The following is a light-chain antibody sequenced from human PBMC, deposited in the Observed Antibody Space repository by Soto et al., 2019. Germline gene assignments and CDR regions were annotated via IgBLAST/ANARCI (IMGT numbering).Light chain of an antibody. J-gene: IGKJ1*01. CDR1: RSVSSNY. V-gene: IGKV3-20*01. CDR2: GAS. CDR3: QQHGSSPWM. Sequence: EVVFTQSPGTLSFSPGERATLSCRASRSVSSNYVAWYQQIPGQTPRLLIYGASSRATGIPDRFSGSGSGTDFTLTISRLEPEDFAVYYCQQHGSSPWMFGQGTKVDIK.